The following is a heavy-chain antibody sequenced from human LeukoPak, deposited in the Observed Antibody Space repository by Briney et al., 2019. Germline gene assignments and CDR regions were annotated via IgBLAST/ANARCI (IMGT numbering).Heavy chain of an antibody. Sequence: ASVKVSCKASGYTFTSYGISWVRQAPGQGLEWMGWISAYNGNTNYAQKLQGRVTMTTDTSTSTAYMELRSLRSDDTAVYYCARTPKLLYSSGWYGGNYYFDYWGQGTLVTVSS. D-gene: IGHD6-19*01. V-gene: IGHV1-18*01. J-gene: IGHJ4*02. CDR3: ARTPKLLYSSGWYGGNYYFDY. CDR2: ISAYNGNT. CDR1: GYTFTSYG.